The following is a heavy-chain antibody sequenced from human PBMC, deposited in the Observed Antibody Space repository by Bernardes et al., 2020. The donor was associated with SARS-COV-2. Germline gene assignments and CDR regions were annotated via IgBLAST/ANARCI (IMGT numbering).Heavy chain of an antibody. V-gene: IGHV3-21*01. Sequence: GSLRLSCAASGFTFSSYSMNWVRQAPGKGLEWVSSISSSSSYIYYADSVKGRFTISRDNAKNSLYLQMNSLRAEDTAVYYCARDPLYYYDSSGYYSGGMDVWGQGTTVTVSS. CDR1: GFTFSSYS. CDR2: ISSSSSYI. CDR3: ARDPLYYYDSSGYYSGGMDV. D-gene: IGHD3-22*01. J-gene: IGHJ6*02.